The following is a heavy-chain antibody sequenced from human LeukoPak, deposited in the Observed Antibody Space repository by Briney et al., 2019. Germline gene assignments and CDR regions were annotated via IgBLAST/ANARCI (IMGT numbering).Heavy chain of an antibody. J-gene: IGHJ4*02. D-gene: IGHD3-22*01. CDR1: GFTFSSYS. Sequence: GGSLRLSCAASGFTFSSYSMNWVRQAPGKGLEWISYISSGSSTIYYADSVKGRFTISRDNAKNSLYLQMNSLRAEDTAVYYCARVLHKRNYDSSDYYGYWGQGTLVTVSS. CDR2: ISSGSSTI. V-gene: IGHV3-48*01. CDR3: ARVLHKRNYDSSDYYGY.